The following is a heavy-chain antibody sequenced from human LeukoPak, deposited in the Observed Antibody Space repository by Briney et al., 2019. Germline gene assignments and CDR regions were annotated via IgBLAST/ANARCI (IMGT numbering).Heavy chain of an antibody. D-gene: IGHD3-22*01. J-gene: IGHJ4*02. CDR1: GGTFSSYA. V-gene: IGHV1-69*04. CDR2: IIPILGIA. Sequence: ASVKVSCKASGGTFSSYAISWVRQAPGQGLEWMGRIIPILGIANYAQKFQGRVTITADKSTSTAYMELSSLRSEDTAVYYCARDHYFDSSGYPDYWGQGTLVTVSS. CDR3: ARDHYFDSSGYPDY.